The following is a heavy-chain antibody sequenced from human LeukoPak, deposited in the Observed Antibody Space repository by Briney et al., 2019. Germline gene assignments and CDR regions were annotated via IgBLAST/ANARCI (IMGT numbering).Heavy chain of an antibody. CDR1: GYTYTTDG. CDR2: IDTYSGKT. CDR3: AGDRGIAEADSVDP. Sequence: GASVKVSCKASGYTYTTDGISWVRQAPGQGLEWMGWIDTYSGKTNYAQKFQGRVTMTSDTSTSTAYMELRSLRSDDTAVYYCAGDRGIAEADSVDPWGQGIPVTVSS. D-gene: IGHD6-13*01. V-gene: IGHV1-18*01. J-gene: IGHJ5*02.